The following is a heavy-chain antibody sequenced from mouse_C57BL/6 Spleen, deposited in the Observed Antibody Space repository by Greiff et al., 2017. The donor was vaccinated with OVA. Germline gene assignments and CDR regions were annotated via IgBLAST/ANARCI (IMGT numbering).Heavy chain of an antibody. V-gene: IGHV1-9*01. CDR3: ARCPYYYGSSPAWFAY. CDR2: ILPGSGST. CDR1: GYTFTGYW. J-gene: IGHJ3*01. Sequence: VQLQESGAELMKPGASVKLSCKATGYTFTGYWIEWVKQRLGHGLEWIGEILPGSGSTNYNEKFKGKATFTADTSSNTAYMQLSSLTTEDSAIYYCARCPYYYGSSPAWFAYWGQGTLVTVSA. D-gene: IGHD1-1*01.